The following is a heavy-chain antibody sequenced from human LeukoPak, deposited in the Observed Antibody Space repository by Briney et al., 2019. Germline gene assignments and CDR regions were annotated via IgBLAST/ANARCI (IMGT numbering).Heavy chain of an antibody. J-gene: IGHJ4*02. V-gene: IGHV4-34*01. CDR1: GGSFSGYY. D-gene: IGHD5-12*01. CDR3: AIFPRGGLRTPFDY. Sequence: SETLSLTCAVYGGSFSGYYWSWIRQPPGKGPEWIGEINHSGSTNYNPSLKSRVTISVDTSKNQFSLKLSSVTAADTAVYYCAIFPRGGLRTPFDYWGQGTLVTVSS. CDR2: INHSGST.